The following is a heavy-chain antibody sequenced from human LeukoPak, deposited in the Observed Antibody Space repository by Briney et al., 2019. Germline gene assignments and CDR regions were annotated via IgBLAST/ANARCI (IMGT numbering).Heavy chain of an antibody. D-gene: IGHD2-2*01. Sequence: ASVKVSCKASENTFTNYYMHWVRQAPGQGLEWLGIMNPNGGRTAYAQNFQGRVTMTTDTSTSTAYMELRSLRSDDTAVYYCASHYCSSTSCYPEYFQHWGQGTLVTVSS. J-gene: IGHJ1*01. V-gene: IGHV1-46*01. CDR2: MNPNGGRT. CDR3: ASHYCSSTSCYPEYFQH. CDR1: ENTFTNYY.